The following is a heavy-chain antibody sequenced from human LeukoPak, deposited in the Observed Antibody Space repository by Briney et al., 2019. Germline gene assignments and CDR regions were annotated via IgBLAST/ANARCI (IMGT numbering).Heavy chain of an antibody. J-gene: IGHJ4*02. D-gene: IGHD6-6*01. V-gene: IGHV3-23*01. CDR1: GFTFSSYA. CDR3: AKDKEYSSSSFFGRTDY. CDR2: ISGSGDST. Sequence: GGSLRLSCAASGFTFSSYAMSWVRQAPGKGLEWVSAISGSGDSTYYADADSVQGRFTISRDNSKNTLYPQMNSLSAEDTAVYYCAKDKEYSSSSFFGRTDYWGQGILVTVSS.